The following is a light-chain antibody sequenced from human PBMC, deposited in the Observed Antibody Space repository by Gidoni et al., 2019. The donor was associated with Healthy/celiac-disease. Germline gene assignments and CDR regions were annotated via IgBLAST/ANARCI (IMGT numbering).Light chain of an antibody. CDR3: QQYGT. J-gene: IGKJ1*01. Sequence: IVLTQSPGTLSLSPGERATLSCRASQSVSSSYLAWYQQKPGQAPRLLIYGASSRATGIPDRFSGSGSGTDFTLTISRLEPEDFAVYYCQQYGTFGQXTKVEIK. CDR1: QSVSSSY. V-gene: IGKV3-20*01. CDR2: GAS.